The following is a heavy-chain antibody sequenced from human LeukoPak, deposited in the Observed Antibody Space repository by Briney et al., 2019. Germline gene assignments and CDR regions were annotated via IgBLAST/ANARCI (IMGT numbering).Heavy chain of an antibody. CDR1: GFTFSDYY. V-gene: IGHV3-11*04. D-gene: IGHD3-16*02. CDR2: ISSSGSTI. CDR3: ARYDYVWGSYRFLLDY. J-gene: IGHJ4*02. Sequence: GGSLRLSCAASGFTFSDYYMSWIRQAPGKGLEWVSYISSSGSTIYYADSVKGRFTISRDNAKNSLYLQMNSLRVEDTAVYYCARYDYVWGSYRFLLDYWGQGTLVTVSS.